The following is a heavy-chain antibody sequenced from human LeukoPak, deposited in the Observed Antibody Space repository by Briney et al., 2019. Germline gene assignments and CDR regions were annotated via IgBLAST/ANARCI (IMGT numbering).Heavy chain of an antibody. V-gene: IGHV4-34*01. Sequence: SETLPLTCAVYGGSFSGYYWSWIRQPPGKGLEWMGEINHSGSTNYNPSLKSRVTISVDTSKNQFSLKLSSVTAADTAVYYCASLLYSSSWYLVNPNYYYMDVSGKGTTVTVSS. CDR2: INHSGST. CDR1: GGSFSGYY. D-gene: IGHD6-13*01. CDR3: ASLLYSSSWYLVNPNYYYMDV. J-gene: IGHJ6*03.